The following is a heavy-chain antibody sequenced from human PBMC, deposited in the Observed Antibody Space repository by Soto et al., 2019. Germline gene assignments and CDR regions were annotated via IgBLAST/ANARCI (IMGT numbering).Heavy chain of an antibody. CDR1: GFTFSSYA. CDR2: ISGSGRNT. V-gene: IGHV3-23*01. CDR3: AVDPHRNGNYDFLFLEY. Sequence: GGSLRRSCAASGFTFSSYAMTWVRQAPGKGLELISAISGSGRNTYYADSVKGRFTVSRDNSMNTLYLHVNSLRAEDTGVYYCAVDPHRNGNYDFLFLEYWGPGTLVTVSS. J-gene: IGHJ4*02. D-gene: IGHD1-7*01.